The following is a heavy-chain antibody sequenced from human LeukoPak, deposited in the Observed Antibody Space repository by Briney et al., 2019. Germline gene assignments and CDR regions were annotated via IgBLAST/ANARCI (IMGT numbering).Heavy chain of an antibody. CDR2: VRWVGNKV. J-gene: IGHJ4*02. D-gene: IGHD1-26*01. Sequence: GGSLSLPCLASGFRFDDYAMHWARQGPGKALEWGAVVRWVGNKVAYADSVKGRFTISRDNAKNSLYLQMTSLRPEDTAFYYCAKDRPVATTLHHFDHWGLGTLVTVSS. CDR1: GFRFDDYA. CDR3: AKDRPVATTLHHFDH. V-gene: IGHV3-9*01.